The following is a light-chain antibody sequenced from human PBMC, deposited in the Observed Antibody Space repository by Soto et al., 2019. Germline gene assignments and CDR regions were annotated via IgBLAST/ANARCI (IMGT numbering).Light chain of an antibody. CDR2: AAS. CDR1: QSVSSSH. J-gene: IGKJ5*01. V-gene: IGKV3D-20*02. CDR3: QQRSNWPPPIT. Sequence: VMTQAPATLSVSPGERATLSCRASQSVSSSHLAWYQHKPGQAPRLLIYAASSRATGSPDRFSGSGSGTEFTLTISSLDPVDFAVYYCQQRSNWPPPITFGQGTRLEIK.